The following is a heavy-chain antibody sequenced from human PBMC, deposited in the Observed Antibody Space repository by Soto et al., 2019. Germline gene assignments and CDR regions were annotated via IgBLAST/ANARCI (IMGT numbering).Heavy chain of an antibody. CDR1: GDYISTHY. CDR3: ARETPLVGASHYYAMDV. V-gene: IGHV4-59*11. J-gene: IGHJ6*02. D-gene: IGHD1-26*01. Sequence: SDTLSLTCFVSGDYISTHYWSWIRQPPGKGLEWIGFVYYSGSTKYNPSLESRVTISVDTSRNQFSLKLSSVTAADTAVYFCARETPLVGASHYYAMDVWGQGTTVTVSS. CDR2: VYYSGST.